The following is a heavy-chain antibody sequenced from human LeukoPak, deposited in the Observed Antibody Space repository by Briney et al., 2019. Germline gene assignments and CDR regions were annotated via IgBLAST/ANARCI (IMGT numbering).Heavy chain of an antibody. J-gene: IGHJ4*02. V-gene: IGHV3-23*01. D-gene: IGHD2-15*01. CDR2: ISGSGGST. CDR1: GLTFSIYA. Sequence: GRSLRLSCAASGLTFSIYAMSWGREAPGEGLEWVSAISGSGGSTYYADSVKGRFTISRDNSKNTLYLQMNSLRAEDTAVYYCAKEVASDYWGQGTLVTVSS. CDR3: AKEVASDY.